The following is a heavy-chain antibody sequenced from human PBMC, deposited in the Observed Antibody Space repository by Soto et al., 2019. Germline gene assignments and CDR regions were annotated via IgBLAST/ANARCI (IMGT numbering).Heavy chain of an antibody. Sequence: GASVKVSCKASGYTFANYALHWVRQAPGQRLEWMGWFNTGNGNTKSSQNFQGRVTFSRDTSATTAYMELSSLRSEDTAVYYCARNAPGTTVLDSWGQGTLVTVSS. CDR2: FNTGNGNT. CDR1: GYTFANYA. V-gene: IGHV1-3*04. D-gene: IGHD1-1*01. J-gene: IGHJ5*01. CDR3: ARNAPGTTVLDS.